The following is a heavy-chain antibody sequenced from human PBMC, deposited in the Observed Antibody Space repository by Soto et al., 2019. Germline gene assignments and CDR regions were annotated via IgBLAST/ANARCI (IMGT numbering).Heavy chain of an antibody. CDR3: ARNMAYCSSTSCYIGAFDI. V-gene: IGHV1-8*01. D-gene: IGHD2-2*02. CDR1: GYTFTSYD. Sequence: ASVTVSCKASGYTFTSYDIKWVRQDTGQGLEWMGWMNPNSGNTGYAQKFQGRVTMTRNTSISTAYMELSSLRSEDTAVYYCARNMAYCSSTSCYIGAFDIWGQGTMVTVSS. CDR2: MNPNSGNT. J-gene: IGHJ3*02.